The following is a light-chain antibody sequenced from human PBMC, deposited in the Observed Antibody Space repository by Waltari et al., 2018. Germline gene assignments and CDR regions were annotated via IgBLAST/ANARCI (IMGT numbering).Light chain of an antibody. V-gene: IGLV2-11*01. CDR2: DVT. J-gene: IGLJ2*01. Sequence: QSALTQPRSVSGSPGQSVTISSTGPRSDVGGYNFVSWYQQHPGTAPKPIISDVTKRPAGVPDRFSGSKSGNTASLTISGLQAEDEADYYCSSYAGNYVAFGGGTKLTVL. CDR3: SSYAGNYVA. CDR1: RSDVGGYNF.